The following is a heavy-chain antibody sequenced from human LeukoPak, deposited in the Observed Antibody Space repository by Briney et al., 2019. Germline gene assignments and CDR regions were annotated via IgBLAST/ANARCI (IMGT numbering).Heavy chain of an antibody. CDR3: ARQVGAINAFDI. Sequence: SETLSLTCTVSGGSISSYYWSWIRQPPGKGLEWIGYIYYSGSTNYNPSLKSRVTISVDTSKNQFSLKLSSVTAADTAVYYCARQVGAINAFDIWGQGTMVTVSS. CDR1: GGSISSYY. J-gene: IGHJ3*02. CDR2: IYYSGST. V-gene: IGHV4-59*01. D-gene: IGHD1-26*01.